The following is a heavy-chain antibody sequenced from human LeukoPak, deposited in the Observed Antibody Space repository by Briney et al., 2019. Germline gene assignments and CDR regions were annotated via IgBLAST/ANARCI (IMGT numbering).Heavy chain of an antibody. V-gene: IGHV3-21*01. CDR2: ISSSSSYI. CDR3: ARARPAYCGGDCYGFDY. J-gene: IGHJ4*02. Sequence: GGSLRLSCAASGFTFSSYSMNWVRQAPGKGLEWVSSISSSSSYIYYADSVKGRFTISRDNAKNSLYLQMNSLRAEDTAVYYCARARPAYCGGDCYGFDYWGQGTLVTVSP. D-gene: IGHD2-21*02. CDR1: GFTFSSYS.